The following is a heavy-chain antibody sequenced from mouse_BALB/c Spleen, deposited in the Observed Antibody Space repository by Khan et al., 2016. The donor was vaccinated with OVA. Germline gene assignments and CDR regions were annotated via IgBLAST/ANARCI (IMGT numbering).Heavy chain of an antibody. J-gene: IGHJ1*01. CDR1: GYSITSDYA. CDR3: SRRYYYGQWYFAV. V-gene: IGHV3-2*02. Sequence: EVQLQESGPGLVKPSQSLSLTCNVTGYSITSDYAWNWIRKFPGNKLEWMAYISYSGSTSSNPSLKSRITVTRDTSKNQFFLQLDSVTTEDTATXYSSRRYYYGQWYFAVWGAGTTVTVSS. CDR2: ISYSGST. D-gene: IGHD1-1*01.